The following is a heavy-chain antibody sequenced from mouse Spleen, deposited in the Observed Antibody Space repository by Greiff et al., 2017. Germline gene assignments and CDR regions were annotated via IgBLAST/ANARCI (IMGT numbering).Heavy chain of an antibody. CDR1: GFTFSSYA. V-gene: IGHV5-9*04. CDR3: ASQRVRGGFAY. J-gene: IGHJ3*01. CDR2: ISSGGGNT. Sequence: EVKLMESGGGLVKLGGSLKLSCAASGFTFSSYAMSWVRQTPEKRLEWVATISSGGGNTYYPDSVKGRFTISRDNAKNTLYLQMSSLKSEDTAMYYCASQRVRGGFAYWGQGTLVTVSA.